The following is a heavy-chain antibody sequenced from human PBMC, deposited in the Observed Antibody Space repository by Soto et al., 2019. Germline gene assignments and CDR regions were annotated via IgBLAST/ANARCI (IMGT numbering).Heavy chain of an antibody. CDR1: GGSISSSSYY. CDR2: IYYSGST. Sequence: ASETLSLTCTVSGGSISSSSYYWGWIRQPPGKGLEWIGSIYYSGSTYYNPSLKSRVTISVDTSKNQFSLKLSSVTAADTAVYYCARQGIAVAGTLLADFDPWGQGTLVTVSS. D-gene: IGHD6-19*01. J-gene: IGHJ5*02. V-gene: IGHV4-39*01. CDR3: ARQGIAVAGTLLADFDP.